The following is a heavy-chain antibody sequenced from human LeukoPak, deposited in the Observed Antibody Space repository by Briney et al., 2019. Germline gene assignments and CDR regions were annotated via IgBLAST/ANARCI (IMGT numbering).Heavy chain of an antibody. CDR2: INPSGGST. V-gene: IGHV1-46*01. J-gene: IGHJ4*02. Sequence: ASVTVSCKASGYTFTSYYMHWVRQAPGQGLEWMGIINPSGGSTSYAQKFQGRVTMTRDTSTSTVYMELSSLRSEDTVVYYCARAGHVWGSYRYREDYWGQGTLVTVSS. D-gene: IGHD3-16*02. CDR1: GYTFTSYY. CDR3: ARAGHVWGSYRYREDY.